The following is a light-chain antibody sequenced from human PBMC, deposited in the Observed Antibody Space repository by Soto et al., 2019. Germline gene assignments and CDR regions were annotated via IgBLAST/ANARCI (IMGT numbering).Light chain of an antibody. V-gene: IGKV3-15*01. CDR3: QQYNNWSPWT. J-gene: IGKJ1*01. CDR2: GAS. CDR1: QSVSSN. Sequence: EIVLTQSPATLSLSPGERATLSCRASQSVSSNLAWYQQKPGQAPRLLIYGASTRATGIPARFSGSGSGPEFTLPISSLQSEDFAVYYCQQYNNWSPWTFGQGTKVDNK.